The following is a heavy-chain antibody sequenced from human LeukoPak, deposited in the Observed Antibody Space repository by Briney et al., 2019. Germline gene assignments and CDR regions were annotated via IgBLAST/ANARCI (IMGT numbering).Heavy chain of an antibody. Sequence: GVSLKISCKGSGYSFTSYWIGWVRQMPGKGLEWMGIIYPGDSDTRYSPSFQGQVTISADKSISTAYLQWSSLKASDTAMYYCAGTSSSSWYVRYFDYWGQGTLVTVSS. CDR3: AGTSSSSWYVRYFDY. D-gene: IGHD6-13*01. CDR1: GYSFTSYW. V-gene: IGHV5-51*01. CDR2: IYPGDSDT. J-gene: IGHJ4*02.